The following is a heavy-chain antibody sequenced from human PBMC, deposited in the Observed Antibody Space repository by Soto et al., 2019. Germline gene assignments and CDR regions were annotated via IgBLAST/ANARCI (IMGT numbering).Heavy chain of an antibody. V-gene: IGHV3-9*01. D-gene: IGHD5-18*01. CDR2: ISWNSGII. CDR1: GFTFDDYA. CDR3: AKGYSYGVVEPVGY. Sequence: EVQLVESGGGLVQPGRSLRLSCAASGFTFDDYAMHWVRQAPGKGLEWVSGISWNSGIIDYADSVKGRFTISRDNAKNSLYLQMNSLRAEDTALYYGAKGYSYGVVEPVGYWGQGTLVTVSS. J-gene: IGHJ4*02.